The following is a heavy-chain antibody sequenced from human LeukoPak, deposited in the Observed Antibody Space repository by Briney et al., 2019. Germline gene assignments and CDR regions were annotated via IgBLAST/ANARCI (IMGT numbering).Heavy chain of an antibody. CDR1: GDTFSNYA. D-gene: IGHD5/OR15-5a*01. Sequence: GASVKVSCKASGDTFSNYAISWVRQAPGQGLEWMGRIIPILGIANYAQKFQGRVTITADKSTSTAYMELSSLRSEDTAVYYCARDEKSRGRLPSTTPYYYYGMDVWGQGTTVTVSS. J-gene: IGHJ6*02. V-gene: IGHV1-69*04. CDR3: ARDEKSRGRLPSTTPYYYYGMDV. CDR2: IIPILGIA.